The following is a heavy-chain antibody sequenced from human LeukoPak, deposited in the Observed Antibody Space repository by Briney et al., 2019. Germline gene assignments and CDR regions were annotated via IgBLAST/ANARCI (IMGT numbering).Heavy chain of an antibody. CDR3: AKLVVVITSEVFNY. Sequence: GGSLRLSCAASGFTFSSYGMHWVRQAPGKGLEWVAVISYDGSNKYYADSVKGRFTISRDSSKNTLYLQMNSLRAEDTAVYYCAKLVVVITSEVFNYGARETLVTVSS. CDR2: ISYDGSNK. CDR1: GFTFSSYG. J-gene: IGHJ4*02. V-gene: IGHV3-30*18. D-gene: IGHD3-22*01.